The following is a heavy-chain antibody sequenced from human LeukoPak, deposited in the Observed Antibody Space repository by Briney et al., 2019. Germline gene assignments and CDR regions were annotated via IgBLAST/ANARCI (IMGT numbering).Heavy chain of an antibody. V-gene: IGHV1-24*01. CDR3: ATHGLTRPYYCYYMDV. D-gene: IGHD4/OR15-4a*01. J-gene: IGHJ6*03. CDR1: GYTLTELS. CDR2: FDPEDGET. Sequence: GTVKVSCKVSGYTLTELSMHWVRQAPGKGLEWMGGFDPEDGETIYAQKFQGRVTMTEDTSTDTAYMELSSLRSEDTAVYYCATHGLTRPYYCYYMDVWGKGTTVTVSS.